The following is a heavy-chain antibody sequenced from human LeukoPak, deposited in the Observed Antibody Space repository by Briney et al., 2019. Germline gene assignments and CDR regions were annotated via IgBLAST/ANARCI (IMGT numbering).Heavy chain of an antibody. CDR3: ARVEVVPAFEENAYSGMDV. J-gene: IGHJ6*02. D-gene: IGHD2-2*01. V-gene: IGHV1-8*01. Sequence: ASVKVSCKASGYTFTSYDINWVRQATGQGLEWMGWMNPNSGNTGYAQKFQGRVTMTRNTSISTAYMELSSLRSEDTAVYYCARVEVVPAFEENAYSGMDVWGQGTTVTVSS. CDR2: MNPNSGNT. CDR1: GYTFTSYD.